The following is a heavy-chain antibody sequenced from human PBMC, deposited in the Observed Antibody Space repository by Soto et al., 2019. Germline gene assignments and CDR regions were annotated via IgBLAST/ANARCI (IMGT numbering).Heavy chain of an antibody. CDR1: GVTGSNIY. Sequence: GGSLRLSCAVPGVTGSNIYMSWVRQAPGKALECVSVIYGGDTTYYADSVKGRFTISRDNAKNSLYLQMNSLRDEDTAVYYCAREPITMIGLNWFDPWGQGTLVTVSS. CDR3: AREPITMIGLNWFDP. V-gene: IGHV3-66*01. D-gene: IGHD3-22*01. J-gene: IGHJ5*02. CDR2: IYGGDTT.